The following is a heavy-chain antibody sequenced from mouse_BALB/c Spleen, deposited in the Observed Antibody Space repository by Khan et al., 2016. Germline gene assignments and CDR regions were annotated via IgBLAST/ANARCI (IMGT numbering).Heavy chain of an antibody. V-gene: IGHV6-6*02. CDR2: IRLKSNNYET. J-gene: IGHJ3*01. CDR3: TTGFAY. CDR1: GFTFSNYW. Sequence: EVQLVESGGGLVQPGGSMKLSCVASGFTFSNYWMNWVRQSPEKGLEWVAEIRLKSNNYETHYAESVKGRFTISRDDSKCSVYLQMNNLRAEDTGIYYCTTGFAYWGQGTLVTVSA.